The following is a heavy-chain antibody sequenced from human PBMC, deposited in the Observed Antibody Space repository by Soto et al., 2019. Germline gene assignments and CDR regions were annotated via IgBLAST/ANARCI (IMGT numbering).Heavy chain of an antibody. Sequence: ASVKVSCKASGYTFTSYGISWVRQAPGQGLEWMGWISAYNGNTNYAQKLQGRVTMTTDTSTSTAYMEQRSLRSDDTAVYYCARSVRDSSYYYYYYGMDVWGQGTTVTVSS. J-gene: IGHJ6*02. CDR3: ARSVRDSSYYYYYYGMDV. D-gene: IGHD4-17*01. CDR2: ISAYNGNT. CDR1: GYTFTSYG. V-gene: IGHV1-18*01.